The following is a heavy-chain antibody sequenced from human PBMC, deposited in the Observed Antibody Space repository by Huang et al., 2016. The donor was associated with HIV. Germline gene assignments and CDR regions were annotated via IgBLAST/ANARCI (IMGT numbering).Heavy chain of an antibody. CDR3: ARRQYYYDSSGYYGDDAFDI. J-gene: IGHJ3*02. CDR1: GGTFSSYA. D-gene: IGHD3-22*01. Sequence: QVQLVQSGAEVKKPGSSVKVSCKASGGTFSSYAISWWRTAPGQGLELMVGNNPIFGTANHAQKFQGRVTITADESTSTAYMELSSLRSEDTAVYYGARRQYYYDSSGYYGDDAFDIWGQGTMVTVSS. CDR2: NNPIFGTA. V-gene: IGHV1-69*13.